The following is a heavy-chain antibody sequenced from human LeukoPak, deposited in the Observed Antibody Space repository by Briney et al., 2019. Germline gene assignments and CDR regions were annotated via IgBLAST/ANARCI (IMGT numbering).Heavy chain of an antibody. CDR2: IYYSGST. D-gene: IGHD1-26*01. J-gene: IGHJ5*02. V-gene: IGHV4-39*07. CDR1: GGSISSSSYY. CDR3: ARVSPRGATTRYNWFDP. Sequence: SETLSLTCTVSGGSISSSSYYWGWIRQPPGKGLEWIGSIYYSGSTYYNPSLKSRVTISVDTSKNQFSLKLSSVTAADTAVYYCARVSPRGATTRYNWFDPWGQGTLVTVSS.